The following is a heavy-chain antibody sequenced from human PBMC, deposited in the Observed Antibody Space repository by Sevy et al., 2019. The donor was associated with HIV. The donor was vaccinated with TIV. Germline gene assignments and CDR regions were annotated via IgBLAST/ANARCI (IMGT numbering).Heavy chain of an antibody. CDR2: FNCDGSST. D-gene: IGHD1-26*01. CDR3: ARGAGASTLDY. V-gene: IGHV3-74*01. J-gene: IGHJ4*02. CDR1: GFTFSSYW. Sequence: GGSLRLSCAASGFTFSSYWMHWARQAPGKGLVWVSRFNCDGSSTSYADSVKGRFTISRDNAKNTLYLQMNSLRADDTAVYYCARGAGASTLDYWGQGTLVTVSS.